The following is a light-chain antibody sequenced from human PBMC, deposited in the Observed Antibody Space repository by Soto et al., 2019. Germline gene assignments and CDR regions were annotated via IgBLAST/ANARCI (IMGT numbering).Light chain of an antibody. Sequence: LTQPASGSGSPGQSITISCTGTSSDVGGYNYVSWYQQHPGKAPKLMIYDVSNRPSGVSNRFSGSKSGNTASLTISGLQAEDEADYYCSSYTSSSTLVFGTGTKVTVL. CDR3: SSYTSSSTLV. J-gene: IGLJ1*01. V-gene: IGLV2-14*01. CDR2: DVS. CDR1: SSDVGGYNY.